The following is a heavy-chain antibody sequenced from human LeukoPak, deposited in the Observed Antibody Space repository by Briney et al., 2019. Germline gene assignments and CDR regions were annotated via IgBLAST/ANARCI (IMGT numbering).Heavy chain of an antibody. D-gene: IGHD2/OR15-2a*01. CDR2: INHSGST. J-gene: IGHJ4*02. CDR3: ANLLNLDY. Sequence: SETLSLTCAVYGGSFNGYYWSWIRQPPGKGLEWIGQINHSGSTNYNPSLKSRVTISVDTSKSQFSLKLSSVTAADTAVYYCANLLNLDYWGQGTLVTVSS. CDR1: GGSFNGYY. V-gene: IGHV4-34*01.